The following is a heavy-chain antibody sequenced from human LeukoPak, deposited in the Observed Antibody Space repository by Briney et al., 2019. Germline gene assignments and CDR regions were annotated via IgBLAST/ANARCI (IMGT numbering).Heavy chain of an antibody. J-gene: IGHJ4*02. CDR1: GFTFSSYS. Sequence: KPGGSLRLSCVASGFTFSSYSMNWVRQAPGKGLEWVSSISSSSSYIYHADLVKGRFTISRDNAKNSVYLQMNSLRAEDTAVYYCARTNEGYGDYYPFDYWGQGTLVTVSS. D-gene: IGHD4-17*01. V-gene: IGHV3-21*01. CDR3: ARTNEGYGDYYPFDY. CDR2: ISSSSSYI.